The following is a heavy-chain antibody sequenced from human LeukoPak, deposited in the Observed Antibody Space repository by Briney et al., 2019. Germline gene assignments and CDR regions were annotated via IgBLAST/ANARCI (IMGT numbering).Heavy chain of an antibody. V-gene: IGHV3-53*01. CDR2: IYSGGST. CDR1: GFTVSSNY. J-gene: IGHJ3*02. D-gene: IGHD6-19*01. Sequence: PGGSLRLSCAASGFTVSSNYMSWVRQAPGKGLEWVSVIYSGGSTYYADSVKGRFTISRDNSKNTLYLQMNSLRAEDTAVYYCARYTSSGWYGAPKAIDIWGQGTMVTVSS. CDR3: ARYTSSGWYGAPKAIDI.